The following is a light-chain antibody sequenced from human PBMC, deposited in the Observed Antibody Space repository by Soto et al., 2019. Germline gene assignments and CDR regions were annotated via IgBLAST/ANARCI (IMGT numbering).Light chain of an antibody. J-gene: IGLJ3*02. Sequence: QSVLTQSSSASASLGSSVKLTCTLSGGHSSYIIAWHQQQPGKAPRYLMKLEGSGSYNKGSGVPDRFSGSSSGADRYLTISNLQFEDEADYYCETWDSNSRVFGGRTKLTVL. CDR2: LEGSGSY. CDR3: ETWDSNSRV. V-gene: IGLV4-60*02. CDR1: GGHSSYI.